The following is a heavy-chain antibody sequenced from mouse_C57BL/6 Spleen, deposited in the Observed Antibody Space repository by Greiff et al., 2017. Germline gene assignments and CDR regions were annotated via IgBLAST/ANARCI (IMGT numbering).Heavy chain of an antibody. CDR1: GFTFSSYA. CDR3: AKDRFAY. Sequence: EVHLVESGGGLVKPGGSLKLSCAASGFTFSSYAMSWVRQTPEQRLEWVATISAGGSYTYYPDNVKGRFTISRDNAKNNLSLQMSHLNSEDTAMYYCAKDRFAYWGQGTLVTVSA. J-gene: IGHJ3*01. CDR2: ISAGGSYT. V-gene: IGHV5-4*01.